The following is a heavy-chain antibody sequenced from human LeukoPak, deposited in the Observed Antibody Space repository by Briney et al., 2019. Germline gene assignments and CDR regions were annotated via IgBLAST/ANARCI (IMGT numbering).Heavy chain of an antibody. CDR3: ARDTNRDLWSGYYSFGV. CDR2: ISSSSSYI. CDR1: GFTFSSYE. D-gene: IGHD3-3*01. Sequence: GGSLRLSCAASGFTFSSYEMNWVRQAPGKGLEWVSYISSSSSYIYYADSVKGRFTISRDNAKNSLYLQMNSLRAEDTAVYYCARDTNRDLWSGYYSFGVWGQGTLVTVSS. J-gene: IGHJ4*02. V-gene: IGHV3-21*05.